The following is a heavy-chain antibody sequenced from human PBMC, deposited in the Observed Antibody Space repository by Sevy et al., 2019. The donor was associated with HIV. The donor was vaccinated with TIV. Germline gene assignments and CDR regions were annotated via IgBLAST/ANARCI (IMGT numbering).Heavy chain of an antibody. CDR1: GFTFSNAW. CDR3: TTGYSGSDYEKGAFDI. D-gene: IGHD1-26*01. V-gene: IGHV3-15*01. CDR2: IKSKTDGGTT. J-gene: IGHJ3*02. Sequence: GGSLRLSCAASGFTFSNAWMSWVRQAPGKGLEWVGRIKSKTDGGTTDYAAPVKGRVTISRDDSKNTMYLQMNNLKTEDTAVYYCTTGYSGSDYEKGAFDIWGQGTMVTVSS.